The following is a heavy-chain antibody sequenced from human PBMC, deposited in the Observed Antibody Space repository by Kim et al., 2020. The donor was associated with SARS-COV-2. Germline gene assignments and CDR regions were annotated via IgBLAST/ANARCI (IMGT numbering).Heavy chain of an antibody. Sequence: SNNPSRKSRVTTSVDTSKTQFSLKLSSVTAADTAVYYCARVRDAFGWFDPWGQGTLVTVSS. V-gene: IGHV4-39*07. D-gene: IGHD3-16*01. CDR3: ARVRDAFGWFDP. J-gene: IGHJ5*02.